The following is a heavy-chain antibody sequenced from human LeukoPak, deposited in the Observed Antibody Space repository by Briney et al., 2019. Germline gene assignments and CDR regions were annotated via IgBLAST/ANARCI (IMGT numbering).Heavy chain of an antibody. D-gene: IGHD6-13*01. V-gene: IGHV4-4*07. CDR1: GGSISSYY. CDR2: IYTSGST. J-gene: IGHJ4*02. CDR3: ARAGRPIYSSSWYPFDY. Sequence: SETLSLTCTVSGGSISSYYWSWIRQPAGKGLEWIGRIYTSGSTIYNPSLKSRVTMSVDTSKNQFSLKLSSVTAADTAVYYCARAGRPIYSSSWYPFDYWGQGTLVTVSS.